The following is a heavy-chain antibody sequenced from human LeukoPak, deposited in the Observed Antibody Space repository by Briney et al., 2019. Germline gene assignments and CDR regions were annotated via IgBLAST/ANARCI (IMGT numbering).Heavy chain of an antibody. CDR3: ARELTGAYYFDY. D-gene: IGHD3-16*01. Sequence: GGSLRLSCEASGFTFSTYGMHWVRQAPGKGLEWVAVIWYDGSNKNYADSVKGRLTISRDNSKNTLYLQMNNLRAEDSAVYYCARELTGAYYFDYWGQGTLVTVSS. J-gene: IGHJ4*02. CDR1: GFTFSTYG. V-gene: IGHV3-33*01. CDR2: IWYDGSNK.